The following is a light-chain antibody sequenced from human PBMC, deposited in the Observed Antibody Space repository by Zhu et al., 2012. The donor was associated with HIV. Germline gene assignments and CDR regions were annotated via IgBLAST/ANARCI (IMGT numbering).Light chain of an antibody. V-gene: IGKV3-20*01. Sequence: EIVLTQSPGTLSLSPGERATLFCRASQTVSANYLAWYQQTPGQAPRLLIYAASSRATGIPDRFSGSGSGTDFTLTISRLEPEDFAVYYCHQYDDSWTFGQGTKVEIK. J-gene: IGKJ1*01. CDR3: HQYDDSWT. CDR1: QTVSANY. CDR2: AAS.